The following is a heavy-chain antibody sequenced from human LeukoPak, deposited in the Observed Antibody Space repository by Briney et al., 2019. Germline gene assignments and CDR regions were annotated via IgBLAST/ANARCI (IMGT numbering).Heavy chain of an antibody. CDR3: AKGTGRLWFGESRAFDI. Sequence: GGSLRLSCAASGFTFSNYAMSWVRQAPGKGLEWVSAISGSGGSTYYADSVKGRFTISRDNSKNTLYLQMNSLRAEDTAVYYCAKGTGRLWFGESRAFDIWGQGTMVTVSS. CDR2: ISGSGGST. V-gene: IGHV3-23*01. CDR1: GFTFSNYA. J-gene: IGHJ3*02. D-gene: IGHD3-10*01.